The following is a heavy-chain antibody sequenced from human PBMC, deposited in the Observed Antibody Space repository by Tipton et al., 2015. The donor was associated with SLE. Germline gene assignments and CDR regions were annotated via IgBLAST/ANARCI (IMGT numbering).Heavy chain of an antibody. D-gene: IGHD2-8*01. Sequence: TLSLTCAVYGGSFSGYYWSWIRQPPGKGLEWVANIKQDGSEIYYVDSVKGRFIISRDNAKNSLYLQMNSLGAEDTAVYYCGRVVPYAFDMWGQGTMVTVSS. CDR2: IKQDGSEI. J-gene: IGHJ3*02. CDR3: GRVVPYAFDM. CDR1: GGSFSGYY. V-gene: IGHV3-7*03.